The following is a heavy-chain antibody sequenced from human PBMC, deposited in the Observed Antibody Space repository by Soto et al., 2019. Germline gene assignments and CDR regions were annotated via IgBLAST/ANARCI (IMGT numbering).Heavy chain of an antibody. J-gene: IGHJ5*02. CDR1: GFTFISYG. Sequence: WGSLRLSCAASGFTFISYGMHCVRHSPFKGLEWVAVISYDGSNKYYADSVKGRFTISRDNSKNTLYLQMNSLRAEDTAVYYCAKGRYYNSYNWFDPWGQGTLVTVSS. V-gene: IGHV3-30*18. CDR2: ISYDGSNK. D-gene: IGHD3-10*01. CDR3: AKGRYYNSYNWFDP.